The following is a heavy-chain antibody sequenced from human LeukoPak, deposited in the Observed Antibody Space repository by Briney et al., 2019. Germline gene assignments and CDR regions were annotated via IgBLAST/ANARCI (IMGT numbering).Heavy chain of an antibody. CDR2: FDPEDGET. CDR3: ATAAKGYSYGFFDY. Sequence: ASVKVSCKVSGYTLTELSMHWVRQAPGKGLEWMGGFDPEDGETIYAQKFQGRVTMTEVTSTDTAYMELSSLRSEDTAVYYCATAAKGYSYGFFDYWGQGTLVTVSS. CDR1: GYTLTELS. V-gene: IGHV1-24*01. D-gene: IGHD5-18*01. J-gene: IGHJ4*02.